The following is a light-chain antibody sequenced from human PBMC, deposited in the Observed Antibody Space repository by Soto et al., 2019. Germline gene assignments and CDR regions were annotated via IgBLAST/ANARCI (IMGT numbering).Light chain of an antibody. Sequence: EIVLTQSPGTLSLSPGERATLSCRASQSVSSSYLAWYQQKPGQAPRLLIYGASNRATGIPDRFRGSGSGTDFTLTISRLESEDVAVYYCQQFGSSLLVTFGGGTKVEI. CDR2: GAS. V-gene: IGKV3-20*01. CDR1: QSVSSSY. CDR3: QQFGSSLLVT. J-gene: IGKJ4*01.